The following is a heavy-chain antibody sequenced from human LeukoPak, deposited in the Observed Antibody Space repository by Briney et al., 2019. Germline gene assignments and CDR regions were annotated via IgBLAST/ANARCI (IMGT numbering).Heavy chain of an antibody. J-gene: IGHJ4*02. Sequence: GGSLRLSCAASGFTFSSYWMSWVRQAPGKGLEWVANIKQDGSEKYYVDSVKGRFTISRDSAKNSLYLQMNSLRAEDTAVYYCARVFYGSGSYDFDYWGQGTLVTVSS. CDR2: IKQDGSEK. CDR1: GFTFSSYW. V-gene: IGHV3-7*04. CDR3: ARVFYGSGSYDFDY. D-gene: IGHD3-10*01.